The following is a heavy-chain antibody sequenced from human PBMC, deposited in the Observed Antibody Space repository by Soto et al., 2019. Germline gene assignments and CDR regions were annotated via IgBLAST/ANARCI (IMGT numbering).Heavy chain of an antibody. CDR1: GYTFTSYD. CDR3: ARGGIHHYYYGMDV. Sequence: ASVKVSCTASGYTFTSYDINWVRQATGQGLEWMGWMNPNSGNTGYAQKFQGRVTMTRNTSISTAYMELSSLRSEDTAVYYCARGGIHHYYYGMDVWGQGTTVTVSS. CDR2: MNPNSGNT. D-gene: IGHD5-18*01. J-gene: IGHJ6*02. V-gene: IGHV1-8*01.